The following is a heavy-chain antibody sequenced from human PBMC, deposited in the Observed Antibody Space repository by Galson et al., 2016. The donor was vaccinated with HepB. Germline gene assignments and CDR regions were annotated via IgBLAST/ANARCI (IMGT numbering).Heavy chain of an antibody. CDR3: ARGDSDYYDRSGYLYY. D-gene: IGHD3-22*01. CDR2: MNPHAGNT. Sequence: SVKVSCKASGYSLSSYDINWVRQASGQGLEWMGWMNPHAGNTGYAQKFQGRVTMTRDTSISTAYMELSSLRSEDSAVYYCARGDSDYYDRSGYLYYWGQGTLLTVSS. CDR1: GYSLSSYD. V-gene: IGHV1-8*01. J-gene: IGHJ4*02.